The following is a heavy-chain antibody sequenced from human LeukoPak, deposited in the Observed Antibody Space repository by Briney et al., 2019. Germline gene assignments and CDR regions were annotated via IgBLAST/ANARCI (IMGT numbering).Heavy chain of an antibody. J-gene: IGHJ4*02. CDR2: ISGSGGST. V-gene: IGHV3-23*01. D-gene: IGHD2-2*03. Sequence: PGGTLRLSCAASGFTFSSYAMSWVRQAPGKGLEWVSAISGSGGSTYYADSVKGRFTISRDNSKNTLYLQMNSLRAEDTAVYYCANHQNGYCSSTSCQGLYFDYWGQGTLVTVSS. CDR1: GFTFSSYA. CDR3: ANHQNGYCSSTSCQGLYFDY.